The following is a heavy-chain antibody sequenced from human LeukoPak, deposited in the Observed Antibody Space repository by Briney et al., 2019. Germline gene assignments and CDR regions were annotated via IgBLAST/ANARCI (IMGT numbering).Heavy chain of an antibody. J-gene: IGHJ4*02. D-gene: IGHD3-3*02. V-gene: IGHV2-5*02. Sequence: CGPTLVKPTQTLTLTCTFSGFSLSSTGMGVGWIRHPQGKALEWLALIYWDDDKRYCPSLKSRLTITKDTSKNQVVLTMTDMDPVDTATYYCAHRDHSSITFDYWGQGTLVTVSS. CDR2: IYWDDDK. CDR1: GFSLSSTGMG. CDR3: AHRDHSSITFDY.